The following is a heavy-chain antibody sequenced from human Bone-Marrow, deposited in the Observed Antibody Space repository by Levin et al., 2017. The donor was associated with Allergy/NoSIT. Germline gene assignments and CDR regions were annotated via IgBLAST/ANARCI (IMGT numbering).Heavy chain of an antibody. CDR1: GFSFDDYA. Sequence: GGSLRLSCAASGFSFDDYAMHWVRQRPGKGLEWVAGISWNGGTRAYADSVKGRVIISRDSAKNSVDLQMDSLGAEDTALYYCAKAGGATVAFKWFDPWGQGTQVSVSS. V-gene: IGHV3-9*01. CDR2: ISWNGGTR. J-gene: IGHJ5*02. CDR3: AKAGGATVAFKWFDP. D-gene: IGHD3-16*01.